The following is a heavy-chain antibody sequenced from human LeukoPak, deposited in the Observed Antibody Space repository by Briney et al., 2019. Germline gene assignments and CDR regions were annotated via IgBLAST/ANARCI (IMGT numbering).Heavy chain of an antibody. Sequence: SETLSLTCTVSGGSISSGSYYWNWIRQPAGKGLEWIGRIYTSGSTNYNPSLKSRVTISVDTSKNQFSLNLSSVTAADTAVYYCARYYYDSSQPFDIWGQGTMVTVSS. CDR3: ARYYYDSSQPFDI. V-gene: IGHV4-61*02. D-gene: IGHD3-22*01. J-gene: IGHJ3*02. CDR2: IYTSGST. CDR1: GGSISSGSYY.